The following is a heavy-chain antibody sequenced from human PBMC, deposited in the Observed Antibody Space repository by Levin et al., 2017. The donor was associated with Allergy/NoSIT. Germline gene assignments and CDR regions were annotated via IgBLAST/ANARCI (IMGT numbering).Heavy chain of an antibody. D-gene: IGHD5/OR15-5a*01. V-gene: IGHV4-61*01. Sequence: TSSETLSLTCSVSGGSVSSGTYYWSWIRRPPGKGLEWIGYINYRGVTKYNPSLKSRVTISVDTSKNEFSLKVTSVTAADTAAYYCARNRIIVSGGNDYYYGMDGWGQGTTVTVSS. CDR3: ARNRIIVSGGNDYYYGMDG. CDR2: INYRGVT. J-gene: IGHJ6*02. CDR1: GGSVSSGTYY.